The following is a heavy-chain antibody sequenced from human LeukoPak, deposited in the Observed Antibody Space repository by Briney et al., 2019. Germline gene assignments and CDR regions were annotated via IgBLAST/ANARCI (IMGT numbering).Heavy chain of an antibody. Sequence: ASVKVSCKASGGTFSSYAISWVRQAPGQGLEWMGGIIPVFGTANYAQKFQGRVTITTDESTSTAYMELSSLRSEDTAVYYCARAGSYYYVQYYFDYWGQGTLVTVSS. CDR1: GGTFSSYA. V-gene: IGHV1-69*05. D-gene: IGHD3-22*01. CDR3: ARAGSYYYVQYYFDY. CDR2: IIPVFGTA. J-gene: IGHJ4*02.